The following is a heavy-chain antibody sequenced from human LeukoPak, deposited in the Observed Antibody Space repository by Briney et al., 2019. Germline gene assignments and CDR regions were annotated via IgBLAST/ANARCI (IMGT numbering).Heavy chain of an antibody. J-gene: IGHJ6*02. Sequence: PSETLSLTCTVSGDSFSSYYWNWIRQPPGKELEWIGNIYYNGNTNYNPSLQSRVTISIDTSKNQFSLKLNSVVAADTAVYYCARGSGIVGAYFYYYGMDVWGQGTTVTVSS. V-gene: IGHV4-59*01. D-gene: IGHD1-26*01. CDR1: GDSFSSYY. CDR3: ARGSGIVGAYFYYYGMDV. CDR2: IYYNGNT.